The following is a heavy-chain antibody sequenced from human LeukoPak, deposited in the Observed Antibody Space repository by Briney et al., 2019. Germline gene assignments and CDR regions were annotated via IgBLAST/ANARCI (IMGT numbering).Heavy chain of an antibody. CDR3: ARPYYYDSSGYYESDAFDI. V-gene: IGHV4-34*01. J-gene: IGHJ3*02. CDR1: GGSFSGYY. CDR2: INHGGST. Sequence: SETLSLTCAVYGGSFSGYYWSWIRQPPGKGLEWIGEINHGGSTNYNPSLKSRVTISVDTSKNQFSLKLSSVTAADTAVYYCARPYYYDSSGYYESDAFDIWGQGTMVTVFS. D-gene: IGHD3-22*01.